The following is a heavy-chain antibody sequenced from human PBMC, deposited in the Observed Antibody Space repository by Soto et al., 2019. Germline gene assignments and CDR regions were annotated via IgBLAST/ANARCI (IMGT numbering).Heavy chain of an antibody. D-gene: IGHD4-17*01. CDR2: ISGSGGST. J-gene: IGHJ2*01. V-gene: IGHV3-23*01. Sequence: EVQLLESGGGLVQPGGSLRLSCAASGFTFSIYAMNWVRQAPGKGLEWVSVISGSGGSTYYADSVKGRFTISRDNSKNTLYLQMTSLRAEETAVYYCARRTVGWYFDLWGRGTLVTVSS. CDR1: GFTFSIYA. CDR3: ARRTVGWYFDL.